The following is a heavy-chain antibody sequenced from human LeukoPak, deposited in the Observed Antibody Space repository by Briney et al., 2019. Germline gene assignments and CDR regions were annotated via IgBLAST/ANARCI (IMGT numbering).Heavy chain of an antibody. CDR3: ARAFSTTAFDY. CDR1: GFTFSSYS. D-gene: IGHD4-17*01. V-gene: IGHV3-21*01. CDR2: ISGSSSYI. J-gene: IGHJ4*02. Sequence: EGSLRLSCAASGFTFSSYSMNWVRQAPGKGLEWVSSISGSSSYIYYADSVKGRFTISRDNAKNSLYLQMNSLRAEDTAVYYCARAFSTTAFDYWGQGTLVTASS.